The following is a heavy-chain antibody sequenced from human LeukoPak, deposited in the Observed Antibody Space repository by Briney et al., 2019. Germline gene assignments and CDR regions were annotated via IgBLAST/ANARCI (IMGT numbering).Heavy chain of an antibody. D-gene: IGHD3-10*01. V-gene: IGHV5-51*01. CDR1: GYSFTSYW. CDR2: IYPGDSDT. J-gene: IGHJ4*02. Sequence: PGESLKIFCKGSGYSFTSYWIGWVRQMPGKGLEWMGIIYPGDSDTRYSPSFQGQVTISADKSISTAYLQWSSLKASDTAMYYCARRAMVRGVGYYFDYWGQGTLVTVSS. CDR3: ARRAMVRGVGYYFDY.